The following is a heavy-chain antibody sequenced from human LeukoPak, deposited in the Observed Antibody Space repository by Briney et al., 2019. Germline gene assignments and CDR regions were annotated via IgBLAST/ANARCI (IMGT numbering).Heavy chain of an antibody. CDR3: ATSYSSSN. J-gene: IGHJ4*02. CDR2: INHSGST. D-gene: IGHD6-13*01. V-gene: IGHV4-34*01. Sequence: SETLSLTCAVYGGSFSGYYWSWIRQPPGKGLEWIGEINHSGSTNYNPSLKSRVTISVDTSKNQFSLKLSSVTAADTAVYYCATSYSSSNWGQGTLVTVSS. CDR1: GGSFSGYY.